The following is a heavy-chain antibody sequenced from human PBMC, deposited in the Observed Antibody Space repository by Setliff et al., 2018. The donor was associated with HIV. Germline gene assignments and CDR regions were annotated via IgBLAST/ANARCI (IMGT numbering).Heavy chain of an antibody. D-gene: IGHD5-18*01. CDR2: IHHSGT. Sequence: TLSLTCTVSGYYITSGHYWGWIRQPPGKGLEWIGSIHHSGTYCNPSLKSRVTLSVDTSMNQFSLSLISVTAADAAVYFCARLSGYSYGWDDVFDIWGQGTMVTVSS. J-gene: IGHJ3*02. CDR1: GYYITSGHY. V-gene: IGHV4-38-2*02. CDR3: ARLSGYSYGWDDVFDI.